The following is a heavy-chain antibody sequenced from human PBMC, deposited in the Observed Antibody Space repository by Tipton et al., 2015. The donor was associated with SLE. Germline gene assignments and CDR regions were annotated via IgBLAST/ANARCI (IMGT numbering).Heavy chain of an antibody. Sequence: TLSLTCTVYTGSFSGYYWSWIRQPPGKGLEWIGEINHSGSTNYNPSLKSRVTISVDTSKNQVSLKLSSVTAADTAVYYCARVQEGGYYFYGMDVWGQGTTVTVSS. CDR1: TGSFSGYY. V-gene: IGHV4-34*01. D-gene: IGHD3-16*01. CDR3: ARVQEGGYYFYGMDV. CDR2: INHSGST. J-gene: IGHJ6*02.